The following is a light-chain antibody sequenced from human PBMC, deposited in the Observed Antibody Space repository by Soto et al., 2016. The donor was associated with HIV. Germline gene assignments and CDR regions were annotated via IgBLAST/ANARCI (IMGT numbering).Light chain of an antibody. J-gene: IGLJ2*01. CDR2: QDT. CDR1: NLEEKF. Sequence: SYELIQPPSVSVSPGQTASITCSGDNLEEKFACWYQQKPGQSPVLVIYQDTKRPSGIPERFSGSNSGNTATLTISGTQAMDEADYFCQAWDSSTVVFGGGTKVTVL. V-gene: IGLV3-1*01. CDR3: QAWDSSTVV.